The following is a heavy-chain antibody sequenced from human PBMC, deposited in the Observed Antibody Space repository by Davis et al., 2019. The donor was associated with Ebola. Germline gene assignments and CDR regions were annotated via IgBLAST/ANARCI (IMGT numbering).Heavy chain of an antibody. D-gene: IGHD5-18*01. CDR3: AREGAGRIQLWPYNWFDP. V-gene: IGHV1-3*01. CDR2: INAGNGNT. CDR1: GYTFTSYA. Sequence: ASVTVSCKASGYTFTSYAMHWVRQAPGQRLEWMGWINAGNGNTKYSQKFQGRVTITRDTSASTAYMELSSLRSEDTAVYYCAREGAGRIQLWPYNWFDPWGQGTLVTVSS. J-gene: IGHJ5*02.